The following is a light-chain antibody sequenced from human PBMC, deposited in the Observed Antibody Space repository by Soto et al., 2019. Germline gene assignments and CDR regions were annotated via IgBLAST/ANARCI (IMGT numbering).Light chain of an antibody. CDR2: DAS. V-gene: IGKV3-11*01. J-gene: IGKJ2*01. CDR1: QSVSSY. Sequence: EIVLTQSPATLSLSPGERATLSCRASQSVSSYLAWYQQKPGQAPRLLIYDASNRATGIPARFSGSGSGTDVTLTISSQEPEDFAVYYCQQRSNWPPTFGQGTKLEIK. CDR3: QQRSNWPPT.